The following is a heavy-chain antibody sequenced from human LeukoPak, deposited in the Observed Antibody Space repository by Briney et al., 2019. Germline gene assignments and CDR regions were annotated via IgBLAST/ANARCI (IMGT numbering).Heavy chain of an antibody. D-gene: IGHD2-2*01. CDR1: GGSISSSNW. V-gene: IGHV4-4*02. Sequence: PSETLSLTCAVSGGSISSSNWWSWVRQPPGKGLEWIGIIYYSGSTYYNPSLKSRVTISVDTSKNQFSLKLSSVTAADTAVYYCARHLVVPAAIYYYYGLDVWGQGTTVTVSS. CDR2: IYYSGST. J-gene: IGHJ6*02. CDR3: ARHLVVPAAIYYYYGLDV.